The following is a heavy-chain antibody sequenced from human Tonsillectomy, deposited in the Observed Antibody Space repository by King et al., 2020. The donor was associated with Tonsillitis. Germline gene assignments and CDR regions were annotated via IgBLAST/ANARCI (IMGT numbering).Heavy chain of an antibody. CDR1: GFTFSSYG. V-gene: IGHV3-30*02. Sequence: VQLVESGGGVVQPGGSLRLSCAASGFTFSSYGMHWVRQAPGKGREWVAFIRYDGNNKYYADSVKGRFTISRDNTKNTLYQQMNSLRGEDTAVYYCAKDAYRSRWYGYYGTDVWGQGTTVTVSS. CDR2: IRYDGNNK. D-gene: IGHD6-13*01. J-gene: IGHJ6*02. CDR3: AKDAYRSRWYGYYGTDV.